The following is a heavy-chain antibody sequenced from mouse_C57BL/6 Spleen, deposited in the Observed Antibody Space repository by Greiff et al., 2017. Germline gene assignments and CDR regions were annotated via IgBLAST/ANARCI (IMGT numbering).Heavy chain of an antibody. J-gene: IGHJ4*01. CDR3: ARSDGGYAMDY. D-gene: IGHD1-2*01. V-gene: IGHV1-81*01. CDR1: GYTFTSYG. Sequence: VQGVESGAELARPGASVKLSCKASGYTFTSYGISWVKQRTGQGLEWIGEIYPRSGNTYYNEKFKGKATLTADKSSSTAYMELRSLTSEDSAVYFCARSDGGYAMDYWGQGTSVTVSS. CDR2: IYPRSGNT.